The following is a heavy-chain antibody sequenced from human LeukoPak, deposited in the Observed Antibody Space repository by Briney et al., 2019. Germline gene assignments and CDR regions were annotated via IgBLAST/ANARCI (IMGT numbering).Heavy chain of an antibody. CDR2: ISWNSGSI. CDR1: GFTFDDYA. Sequence: GRSLRLSCAASGFTFDDYAMHWVRQAPGKGLEWVSGISWNSGSIGYADSVKGRFTISRDNAKNSLYLQMNSLRAEDTALYYCAKDRGSGSYSHYCFDYWGQGTLVTVSS. J-gene: IGHJ4*02. CDR3: AKDRGSGSYSHYCFDY. D-gene: IGHD1-26*01. V-gene: IGHV3-9*01.